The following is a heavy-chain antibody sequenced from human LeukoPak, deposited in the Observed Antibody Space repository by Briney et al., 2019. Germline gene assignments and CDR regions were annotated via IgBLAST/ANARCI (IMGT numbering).Heavy chain of an antibody. J-gene: IGHJ5*02. CDR1: GFTFSSYA. Sequence: PGGSLRVSCTASGFTFSSYAMTWVRQAPGKGLEWVSGLSGSGGSIDYADSVKGRFTIDRDNSKNTLHQQMNSLRAEDTAVYYCARVGSSISRHWFDPWGQGTLVTVSS. V-gene: IGHV3-23*01. CDR3: ARVGSSISRHWFDP. CDR2: LSGSGGSI. D-gene: IGHD6-13*01.